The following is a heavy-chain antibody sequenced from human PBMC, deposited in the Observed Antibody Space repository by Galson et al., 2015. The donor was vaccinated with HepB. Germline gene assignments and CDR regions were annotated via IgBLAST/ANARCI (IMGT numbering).Heavy chain of an antibody. Sequence: SLRLSCAASGFTFSNYVMTWVRQAPGKGLEWVANIKEDESEKYYVDSVKGRFPISRDNAKNSLYLQLNSLRAEDTAVYFCARFAGGGYSTSWYRSGFDYWGQGTLVIVSS. CDR3: ARFAGGGYSTSWYRSGFDY. V-gene: IGHV3-7*05. CDR1: GFTFSNYV. J-gene: IGHJ4*02. CDR2: IKEDESEK. D-gene: IGHD6-13*01.